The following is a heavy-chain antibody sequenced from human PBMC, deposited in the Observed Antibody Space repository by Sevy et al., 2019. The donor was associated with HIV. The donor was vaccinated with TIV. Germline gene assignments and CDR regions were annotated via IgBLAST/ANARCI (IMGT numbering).Heavy chain of an antibody. J-gene: IGHJ4*02. Sequence: SETLSLTCAVYGGSFSGYYWSWIRQPPGKGLEWIGEINHSGSTNYNPSLKSRITISVDTSKNQFSLKLSSVTAADTAAYYCAREGEMATIMEGYYFDYWGQGTLVTVSS. D-gene: IGHD5-12*01. CDR2: INHSGST. CDR1: GGSFSGYY. CDR3: AREGEMATIMEGYYFDY. V-gene: IGHV4-34*01.